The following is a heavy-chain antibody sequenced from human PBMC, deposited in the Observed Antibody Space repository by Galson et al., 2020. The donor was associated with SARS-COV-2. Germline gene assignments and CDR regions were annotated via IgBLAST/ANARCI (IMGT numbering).Heavy chain of an antibody. CDR3: AREPRVVIHYYDSSGSHDAFDI. D-gene: IGHD3-22*01. CDR2: IYHSGST. CDR1: GYSISSGYY. J-gene: IGHJ3*02. Sequence: SETLSLTCTVSGYSISSGYYWGWIRQPPGKGLEWIGSIYHSGSTYYNPSLKSRVTISVDTSKNQFSLKLSSVTAADTAVYYCAREPRVVIHYYDSSGSHDAFDIWGQGTMVTVSS. V-gene: IGHV4-38-2*02.